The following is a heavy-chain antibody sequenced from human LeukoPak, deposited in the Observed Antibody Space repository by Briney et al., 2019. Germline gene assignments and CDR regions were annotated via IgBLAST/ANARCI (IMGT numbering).Heavy chain of an antibody. CDR2: ISSSSSTI. Sequence: GGSLRLSCAASGFTFSSYSMNRVRQAPGKGLEWVSYISSSSSTIYYADSVKGRFTISRDNAKNSLYLQMNSLRAEDTAVYYCAREREWLDYYYYYMDVWGKGTTVTVSS. V-gene: IGHV3-48*01. J-gene: IGHJ6*03. D-gene: IGHD3-3*01. CDR1: GFTFSSYS. CDR3: AREREWLDYYYYYMDV.